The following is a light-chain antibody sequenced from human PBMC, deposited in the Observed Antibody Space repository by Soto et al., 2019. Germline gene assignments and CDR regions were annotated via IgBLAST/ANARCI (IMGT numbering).Light chain of an antibody. CDR3: QQYGNSPQT. V-gene: IGKV1-5*01. J-gene: IGKJ1*01. Sequence: DIQMTQSPSSLSASVGDRVTITCRASQSISNWLAWYQQKPGKAPKLLIYDVSSLQSGVPSRFSGSGSGTDFTLTISRLEPEDFAVYYCQQYGNSPQTFGQGTKVDIK. CDR1: QSISNW. CDR2: DVS.